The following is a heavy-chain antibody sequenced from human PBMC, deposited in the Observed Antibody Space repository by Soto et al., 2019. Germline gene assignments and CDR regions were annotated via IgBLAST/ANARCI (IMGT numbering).Heavy chain of an antibody. CDR1: GFTFSSYA. CDR3: AGRAVGELAYYYGMDV. V-gene: IGHV3-30-3*01. J-gene: IGHJ6*02. Sequence: ESGVGVVQPGRSLRLSCAASGFTFSSYAMHWVRQAPGKGLEWVAVISYDGSNKYYADSVKGRFTISRDNSKNTLYLQMNSLRAEDTAVYYCAGRAVGELAYYYGMDVWGQGTTVTVSS. D-gene: IGHD3-10*01. CDR2: ISYDGSNK.